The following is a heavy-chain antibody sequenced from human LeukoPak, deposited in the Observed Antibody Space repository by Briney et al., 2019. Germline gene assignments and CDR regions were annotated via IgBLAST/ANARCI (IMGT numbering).Heavy chain of an antibody. V-gene: IGHV4-59*01. CDR1: GFTFDDYW. D-gene: IGHD6-6*01. J-gene: IGHJ4*02. CDR3: ARPKYSSSPLPGY. Sequence: GSLRLSCGASGFTFDDYWMSWIRQPPGKGLEWIGYIYYSGTTNYNPSLTSRVSMSVDTSKNQFSLKLSSVTAADTAVYYCARPKYSSSPLPGYWGQGTLVTVSS. CDR2: IYYSGTT.